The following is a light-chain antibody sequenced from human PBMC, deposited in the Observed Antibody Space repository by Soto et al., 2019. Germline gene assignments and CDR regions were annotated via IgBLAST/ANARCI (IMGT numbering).Light chain of an antibody. V-gene: IGLV2-14*03. J-gene: IGLJ1*01. CDR2: DVS. Sequence: QSALTQPASVSGSPGQSITISCTGTSRDVGGYNYVSWYQQHPGKAPKVIIYDVSNRPSGVSNRFSASKSGNTASLTISGLQADDEGYYYCSSYTGSNTLIYVFGTGTKLTVL. CDR3: SSYTGSNTLIYV. CDR1: SRDVGGYNY.